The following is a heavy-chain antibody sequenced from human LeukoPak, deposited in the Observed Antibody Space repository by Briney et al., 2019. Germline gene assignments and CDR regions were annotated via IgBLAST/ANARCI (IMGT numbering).Heavy chain of an antibody. J-gene: IGHJ6*02. Sequence: ASVKVSCKASGYTFTSYGISWVRQAPGQGLEWMGWISAYNGNTNYAQKLQGRVTMTTDTSTSTAYMELRSLRSDDTAVYYCARVRQTNHGDYGMDVWGQGTTVTVSS. V-gene: IGHV1-18*01. CDR2: ISAYNGNT. D-gene: IGHD1-14*01. CDR1: GYTFTSYG. CDR3: ARVRQTNHGDYGMDV.